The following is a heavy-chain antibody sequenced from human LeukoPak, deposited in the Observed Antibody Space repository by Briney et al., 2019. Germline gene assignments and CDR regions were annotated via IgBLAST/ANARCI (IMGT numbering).Heavy chain of an antibody. D-gene: IGHD6-13*01. V-gene: IGHV1-46*01. Sequence: ASVKVSCKASGYTFTSYYMHWVRQAPGQGLEWMGIINPSGGSTSYAQKVQGRVIMTRDMSTSTAYMELSGLRAEDTAGCYCARALPRIAAAEEGDYWGQGTLVTVSS. CDR1: GYTFTSYY. CDR3: ARALPRIAAAEEGDY. J-gene: IGHJ4*02. CDR2: INPSGGST.